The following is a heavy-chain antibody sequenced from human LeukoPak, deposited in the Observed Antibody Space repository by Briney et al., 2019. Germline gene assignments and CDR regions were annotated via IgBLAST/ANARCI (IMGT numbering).Heavy chain of an antibody. J-gene: IGHJ4*02. CDR2: IDTSSTTM. V-gene: IGHV3-48*01. CDR1: GLTFSKYS. Sequence: PGGSLRLSCAASGLTFSKYSMTWVRQAPGKGLEWVSFIDTSSTTMYYTDSVKGRFTISRDNSKNTLYLRMNSLRAEDTAVYYCAKVQWLVPDYWGQGTLVTVSS. CDR3: AKVQWLVPDY. D-gene: IGHD6-19*01.